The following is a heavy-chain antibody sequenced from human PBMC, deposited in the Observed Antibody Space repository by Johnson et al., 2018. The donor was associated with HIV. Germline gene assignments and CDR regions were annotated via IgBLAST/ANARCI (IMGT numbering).Heavy chain of an antibody. Sequence: MLLVESGGGLVQPGGSLRLSCAASGFTFSSYAMRWVRQAPVKGLEWVSAIRGSGDSAYYADSVKGRFTISRDNSKNTLYLQMDSLRAVDTAVFYCAKDRIRSTAPDTFDVWGQGTMVTVSS. CDR3: AKDRIRSTAPDTFDV. CDR2: IRGSGDSA. CDR1: GFTFSSYA. J-gene: IGHJ3*01. D-gene: IGHD5-18*01. V-gene: IGHV3-23*04.